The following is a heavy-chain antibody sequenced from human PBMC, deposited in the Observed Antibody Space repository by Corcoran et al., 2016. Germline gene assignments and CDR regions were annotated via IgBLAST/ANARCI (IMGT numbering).Heavy chain of an antibody. CDR1: GGSISSSSHY. CDR3: ARDCQGSYVVCGMDV. D-gene: IGHD1-26*01. CDR2: IYYSGST. V-gene: IGHV4-39*07. J-gene: IGHJ6*02. Sequence: QVQLQESGPGLVKPSQTLSLTCTVSGGSISSSSHYWGWIRQPPGKRLEWIGSIYYSGSTYSNPSLKSRVTISVDTSKNQFSLKLSSVTAADTAVYYCARDCQGSYVVCGMDVWGQGTTVTVSS.